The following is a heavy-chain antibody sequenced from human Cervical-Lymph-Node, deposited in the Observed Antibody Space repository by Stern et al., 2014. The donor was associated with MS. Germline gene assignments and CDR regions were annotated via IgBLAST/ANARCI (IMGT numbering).Heavy chain of an antibody. V-gene: IGHV3-9*01. D-gene: IGHD5/OR15-5a*01. CDR3: AKKGVWDYQAFDI. CDR1: GFNIDDCA. Sequence: EVQLVESGGGSVQPGRSLRLSCVASGFNIDDCAMHWVRQTPGKGLEWVSGITWNSGGKGYADSGKGRFTISRDNAKNSLYLQMNSLRTEDTALYYCAKKGVWDYQAFDIWGQGTMVTVSS. CDR2: ITWNSGGK. J-gene: IGHJ3*02.